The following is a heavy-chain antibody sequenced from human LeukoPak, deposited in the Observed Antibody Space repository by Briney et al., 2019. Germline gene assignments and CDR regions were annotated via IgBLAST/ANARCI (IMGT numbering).Heavy chain of an antibody. J-gene: IGHJ6*03. CDR3: ARKGVVVPAARAGGNPFLYYYYYYYMDV. Sequence: ASVKVSCKASGGTFSSYAISWVRRAPGQGLEWMGGIIPIFGTANYAQKFQGRVTITADESTSTAYMELSSLRSEDTAVYYCARKGVVVPAARAGGNPFLYYYYYYYMDVWGKGTTVTVSS. V-gene: IGHV1-69*13. CDR1: GGTFSSYA. D-gene: IGHD2-2*01. CDR2: IIPIFGTA.